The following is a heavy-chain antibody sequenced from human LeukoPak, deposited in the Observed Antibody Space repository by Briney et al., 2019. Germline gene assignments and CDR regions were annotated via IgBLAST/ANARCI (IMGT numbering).Heavy chain of an antibody. CDR2: IYTSGST. D-gene: IGHD4-17*01. Sequence: SETLSLTCTVSGNSFGDYYWSWIRQPAGKGLEWIGRIYTSGSTTYNPSLKSRVTTSVATSKSQCSLNLMSVTAAETAMYYCTRDTGTTGEVKFDPWGEGSLVTVSS. V-gene: IGHV4-4*07. J-gene: IGHJ5*02. CDR3: TRDTGTTGEVKFDP. CDR1: GNSFGDYY.